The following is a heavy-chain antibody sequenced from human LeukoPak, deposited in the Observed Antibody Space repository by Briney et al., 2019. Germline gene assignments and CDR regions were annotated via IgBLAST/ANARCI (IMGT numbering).Heavy chain of an antibody. J-gene: IGHJ4*02. CDR2: IYYSGST. CDR3: ARQTGSGLFILP. V-gene: IGHV4-39*01. Sequence: MTSETLSLTCTVSGGSINNDLYYWAWIRQPPGKGLEWIGSIYYSGSTYYNPSLKSRVTISVDTSKNQFSLRLTSVTAADTAVYYCARQTGSGLFILPGGQGTLVTVSS. D-gene: IGHD3/OR15-3a*01. CDR1: GGSINNDLYY.